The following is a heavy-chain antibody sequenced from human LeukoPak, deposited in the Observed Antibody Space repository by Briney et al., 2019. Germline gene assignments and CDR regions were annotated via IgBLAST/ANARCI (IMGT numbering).Heavy chain of an antibody. V-gene: IGHV4-39*01. CDR1: GGSISSSSYY. Sequence: SETLSLTCTVSGGSISSSSYYWGWIRQPPGKGLEWIGSIYYSGSTYYNPSLKSRVTISVDTSKNQFSLKLSSVTAADMAVYYCATRVEMATILDYWGQGTLVTVSS. J-gene: IGHJ4*02. CDR3: ATRVEMATILDY. CDR2: IYYSGST. D-gene: IGHD5-24*01.